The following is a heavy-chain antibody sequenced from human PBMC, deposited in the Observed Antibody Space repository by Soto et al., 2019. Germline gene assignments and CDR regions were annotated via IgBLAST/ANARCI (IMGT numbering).Heavy chain of an antibody. V-gene: IGHV3-7*01. CDR2: IKEDGSDM. CDR3: ATEVVVYYDWWSDYSYC. Sequence: EVQLVESGGGLVQPGGSLRLSCAASGFTFSSYWMSWVRQAPGKGLEWVANIKEDGSDMYYVDSVKGRFTISRDNAKNLLYQKMSRRGDEETAVYCGATEVVVYYDWWSDYSYCCGQGPVVT. D-gene: IGHD3-3*01. CDR1: GFTFSSYW. J-gene: IGHJ4*02.